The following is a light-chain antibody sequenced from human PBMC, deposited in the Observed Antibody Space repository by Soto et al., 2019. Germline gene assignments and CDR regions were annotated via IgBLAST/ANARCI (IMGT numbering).Light chain of an antibody. V-gene: IGLV6-57*04. CDR3: QSYDSSTVV. Sequence: NFMLTQPHSVSESPGKTVTXSXXXXXXXLASNYVQWYQQRPGSAPTTVIYEDNQRPSGVPDRFSGSIDSSSNSASLTISGLKTEDEADYYCQSYDSSTVVFGGGTKVTVL. CDR2: EDN. J-gene: IGLJ2*01. CDR1: XXXLASNY.